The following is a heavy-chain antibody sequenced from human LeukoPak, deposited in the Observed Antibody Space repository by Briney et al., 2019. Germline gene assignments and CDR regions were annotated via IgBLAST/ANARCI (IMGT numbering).Heavy chain of an antibody. D-gene: IGHD3-22*01. V-gene: IGHV1-2*02. Sequence: ASVKVSCKASGYTFTGYYVHWVRQAPGQGLEWMGWINPNSGDTDYAQKFQGRVTMTRDTSITTAYMELSRLRSDDTAVYYCARVEDYYDSSGYNHWGQGTLVTVSS. J-gene: IGHJ5*02. CDR1: GYTFTGYY. CDR2: INPNSGDT. CDR3: ARVEDYYDSSGYNH.